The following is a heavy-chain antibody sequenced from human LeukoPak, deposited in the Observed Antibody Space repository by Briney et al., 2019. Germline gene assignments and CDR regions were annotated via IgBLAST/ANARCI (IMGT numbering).Heavy chain of an antibody. CDR2: IKQDGSEK. J-gene: IGHJ4*02. D-gene: IGHD6-6*01. Sequence: GGSLRLSCAASGFSLSSYWMTWVRQAPGKGLEWVANIKQDGSEKNYVDSVKGRFTISRDNAKNSLYLQMNSLRAEDTALYYCARGSSSGFALDYWGQGTLVTVSS. CDR3: ARGSSSGFALDY. CDR1: GFSLSSYW. V-gene: IGHV3-7*01.